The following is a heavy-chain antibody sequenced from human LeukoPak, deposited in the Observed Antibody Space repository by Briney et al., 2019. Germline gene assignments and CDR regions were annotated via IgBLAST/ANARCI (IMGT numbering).Heavy chain of an antibody. Sequence: GASVKVSCKASGYTFTACYIHWVRQAPGQGLEWMGIINPSGGSTTYAQNFQGRVTMTRDTSTSAVYMELSSLRSEDTAVYYCARGGSLAVAPHLYYFDCWGQGTLVTVSS. CDR3: ARGGSLAVAPHLYYFDC. J-gene: IGHJ4*02. V-gene: IGHV1-46*01. D-gene: IGHD6-19*01. CDR1: GYTFTACY. CDR2: INPSGGST.